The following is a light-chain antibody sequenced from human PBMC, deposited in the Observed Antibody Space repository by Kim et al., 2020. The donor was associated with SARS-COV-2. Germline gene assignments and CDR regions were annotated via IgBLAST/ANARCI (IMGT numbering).Light chain of an antibody. CDR2: TAS. Sequence: GDRVTITCRASQGIRSDLAWYQQKPGKVPKLLIYTASTLQSGVPSRFSGSGSGTVFTLTISSLQPEDFATYYCQQVNNYPITFGQGTRL. V-gene: IGKV1-9*01. J-gene: IGKJ5*01. CDR3: QQVNNYPIT. CDR1: QGIRSD.